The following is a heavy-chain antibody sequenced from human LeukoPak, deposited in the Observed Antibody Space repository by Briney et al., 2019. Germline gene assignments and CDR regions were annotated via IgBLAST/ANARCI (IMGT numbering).Heavy chain of an antibody. Sequence: GGSLRLSCAASGFTLNNAWMSWVRQAPGKELERLGRIKRETDGGTIDYAAPVKGRFTISRDDSRNTLYLQMDSLKIEDTAVYYCTTDRYYDNSELQFQHWGQGTLVTVSS. CDR3: TTDRYYDNSELQFQH. CDR2: IKRETDGGTI. CDR1: GFTLNNAW. V-gene: IGHV3-15*01. D-gene: IGHD3-22*01. J-gene: IGHJ1*01.